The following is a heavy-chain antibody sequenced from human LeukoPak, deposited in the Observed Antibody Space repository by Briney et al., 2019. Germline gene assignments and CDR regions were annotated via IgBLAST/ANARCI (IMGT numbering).Heavy chain of an antibody. CDR3: ASNWGGDEYYFDY. CDR1: GGSISSSSYY. D-gene: IGHD7-27*01. Sequence: SETLSLTCTVSGGSISSSSYYWGWIRQPPGKGLEWIASIYYSGSTYYNPSLKSRVTISVDTSKNQFSLRLSSVTAADTAVYYCASNWGGDEYYFDYWGQGSLVTVSS. V-gene: IGHV4-39*01. CDR2: IYYSGST. J-gene: IGHJ4*02.